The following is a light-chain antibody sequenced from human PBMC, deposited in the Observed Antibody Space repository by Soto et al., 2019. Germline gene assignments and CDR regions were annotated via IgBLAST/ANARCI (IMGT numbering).Light chain of an antibody. CDR1: QSISSW. Sequence: HMTLDNTTLTASVGDRVTITSRASQSISSWLDWYQQKPGKAPKLLIYDASSLESGVPSRFSGSGSATEFTLTICSLQADDIATYNCQPDNNYWRFGQGANVDI. CDR3: QPDNNYWR. CDR2: DAS. V-gene: IGKV1-5*01. J-gene: IGKJ1*01.